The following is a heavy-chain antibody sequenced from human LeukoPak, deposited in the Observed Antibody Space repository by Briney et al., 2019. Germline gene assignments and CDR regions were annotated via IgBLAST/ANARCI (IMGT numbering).Heavy chain of an antibody. Sequence: SQTLSLTCTVSSGSITSQYRYWSWIRQPPGKGLELIGYIYYTGTTNYNPSLKSRVTISLDTAKNQFSLKLNSVTAAAADTAVYYCAGGYYYDRSGPGAFDIWGQGTMVTVSS. CDR3: AGGYYYDRSGPGAFDI. J-gene: IGHJ3*02. CDR1: SGSITSQY. V-gene: IGHV4-59*08. CDR2: IYYTGTT. D-gene: IGHD3-22*01.